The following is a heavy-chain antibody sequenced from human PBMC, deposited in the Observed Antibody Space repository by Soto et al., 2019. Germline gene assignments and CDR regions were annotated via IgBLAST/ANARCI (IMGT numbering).Heavy chain of an antibody. V-gene: IGHV3-33*01. D-gene: IGHD2-2*01. CDR1: GFTFSSYG. Sequence: QVQLVESGGGVVQPGRSLRLSCAASGFTFSSYGMHWVRQAPGKGLEWVAVIWSDGSNKYYADSVKGRFTISRDNSKNTLYLQMNTLRAEDTAVYYCARDYCSSTSCYPDYWGQGTLVTVSS. CDR3: ARDYCSSTSCYPDY. J-gene: IGHJ4*02. CDR2: IWSDGSNK.